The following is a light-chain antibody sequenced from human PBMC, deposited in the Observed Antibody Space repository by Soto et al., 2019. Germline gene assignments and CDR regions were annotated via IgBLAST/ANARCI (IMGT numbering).Light chain of an antibody. J-gene: IGKJ4*01. Sequence: EILLTQSPGTLSLSPGDRATLSCRASQSLTSSFLAWYQQKPGQTPRLLIYGASIRATDIPDRFSGSGSGTDFTLTISRLEPEDFAVYFCQQYGRLPLSFGGGTKGEIK. CDR3: QQYGRLPLS. CDR2: GAS. V-gene: IGKV3-20*01. CDR1: QSLTSSF.